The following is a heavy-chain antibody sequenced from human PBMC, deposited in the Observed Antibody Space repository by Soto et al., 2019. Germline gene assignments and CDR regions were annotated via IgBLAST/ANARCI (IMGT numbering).Heavy chain of an antibody. J-gene: IGHJ6*02. D-gene: IGHD6-19*01. CDR1: GYTFTGYH. Sequence: GASVKVSCKASGYTFTGYHMHWVRHAPGQGLEWMGWINPNSGGTNYAQKFQGWVTMTRDTSISTAYMELSGLRSDDTAVYYCARDYKVRTQWLVRGYYYYGMDVWGQGTTVTVSS. CDR2: INPNSGGT. V-gene: IGHV1-2*04. CDR3: ARDYKVRTQWLVRGYYYYGMDV.